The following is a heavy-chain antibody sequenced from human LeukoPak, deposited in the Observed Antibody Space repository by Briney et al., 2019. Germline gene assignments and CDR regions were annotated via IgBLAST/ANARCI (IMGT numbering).Heavy chain of an antibody. J-gene: IGHJ4*02. CDR2: IYYSGST. Sequence: PSETLSLTCTVSGGSISSSSYYWGWIRQPPGKGLEWIGSIYYSGSTYYNPSLKSRVTISVDTSKNQFSLKLSSVTAADTAVYYCARAPLGVWGSYRHAFDYWGQGTLVTVSS. CDR3: ARAPLGVWGSYRHAFDY. V-gene: IGHV4-39*01. CDR1: GGSISSSSYY. D-gene: IGHD3-16*02.